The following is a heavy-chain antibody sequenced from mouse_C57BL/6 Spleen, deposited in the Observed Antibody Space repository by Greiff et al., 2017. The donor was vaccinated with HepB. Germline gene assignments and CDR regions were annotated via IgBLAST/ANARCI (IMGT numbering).Heavy chain of an antibody. J-gene: IGHJ2*01. CDR3: ARTYMADY. CDR2: INPNNGGT. D-gene: IGHD1-1*02. V-gene: IGHV1-26*01. CDR1: GYTFTDYY. Sequence: EVQLQQSGPELVKPGASVKISCKASGYTFTDYYMNWVKQSHGKSLEWIGDINPNNGGTSYNQKFKGKATLTVDKSSSTAYMELRSLTSEDSAVYYCARTYMADYWGQGTTLTVSS.